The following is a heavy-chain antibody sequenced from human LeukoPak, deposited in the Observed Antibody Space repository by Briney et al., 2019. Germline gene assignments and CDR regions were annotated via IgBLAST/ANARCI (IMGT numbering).Heavy chain of an antibody. J-gene: IGHJ4*02. D-gene: IGHD3-22*01. CDR2: INHSGST. CDR3: ARSKGGYEGY. Sequence: PSETLSLTCTVSGGSISSSSYYWGWIRQPPGKGLEWIGEINHSGSTNYNPSLKSRVTISVDTSKNQFSLKLSSVTAADTAVYYCARSKGGYEGYWGQGTLVTVSS. V-gene: IGHV4-39*07. CDR1: GGSISSSSYY.